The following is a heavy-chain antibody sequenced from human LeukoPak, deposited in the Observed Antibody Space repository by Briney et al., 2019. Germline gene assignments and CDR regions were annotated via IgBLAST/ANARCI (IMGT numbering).Heavy chain of an antibody. J-gene: IGHJ6*04. CDR2: INHSGST. CDR1: GGSFSGYY. V-gene: IGHV4-34*01. D-gene: IGHD3-10*01. CDR3: ARARYYGSGSYYRYYYGKYV. Sequence: SETLSLTCAVYGGSFSGYYWSWIRQPPGKGLEWIGEINHSGSTNYNTSPKSRITISVDTSKNQFSLKLSSVTAADTAVYYCARARYYGSGSYYRYYYGKYVWGKVTTVTVSS.